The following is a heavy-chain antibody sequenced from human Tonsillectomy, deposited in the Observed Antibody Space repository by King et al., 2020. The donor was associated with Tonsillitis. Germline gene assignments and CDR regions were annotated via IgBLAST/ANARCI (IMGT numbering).Heavy chain of an antibody. Sequence: QLVQSGGGVVQPGRSLRLSCAASGFTFSSYGMHWVRQAPGKGLEWVAVISYDGSNKYYADSVKGRFTISRDNSKNTLYLQMNSLRAEDTAVYYCAKGIAVAGTSYDYWGLGTLVTVSS. CDR1: GFTFSSYG. V-gene: IGHV3-33*05. D-gene: IGHD6-19*01. CDR3: AKGIAVAGTSYDY. CDR2: ISYDGSNK. J-gene: IGHJ4*02.